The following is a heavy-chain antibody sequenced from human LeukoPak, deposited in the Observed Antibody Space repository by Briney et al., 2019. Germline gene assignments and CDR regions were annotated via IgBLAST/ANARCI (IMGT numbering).Heavy chain of an antibody. CDR2: ISAYNGNP. V-gene: IGHV1-18*01. J-gene: IGHJ6*03. Sequence: GASVKVSCKASGYTFTSYGISWVRQAPGQGLEWMGWISAYNGNPNYAQKLQGRVTMTTDTSTSTAYMELRSLRSDDTAVYYCARDADRAYYYYMDVWGKGTTVTVSS. CDR3: ARDADRAYYYYMDV. CDR1: GYTFTSYG.